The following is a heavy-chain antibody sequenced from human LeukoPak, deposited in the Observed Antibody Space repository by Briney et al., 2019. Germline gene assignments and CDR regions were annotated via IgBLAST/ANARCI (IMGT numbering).Heavy chain of an antibody. V-gene: IGHV3-30*18. D-gene: IGHD3-22*01. J-gene: IGHJ4*02. Sequence: GGSLRLSCAASGFTFSSYGMHWVRQAPGKGLEWVAVISYDGSNKYYADSVKGRFTISRDNSKNTLYLQMNSLRAEDTAVYYCAKGENYYDSSGYRGDYWGQGTLVTVSS. CDR3: AKGENYYDSSGYRGDY. CDR2: ISYDGSNK. CDR1: GFTFSSYG.